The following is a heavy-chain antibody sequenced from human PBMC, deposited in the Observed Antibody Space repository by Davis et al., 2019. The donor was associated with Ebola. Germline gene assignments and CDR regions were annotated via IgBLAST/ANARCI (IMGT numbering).Heavy chain of an antibody. Sequence: GESLKISCAASGFRFTSYAMTWVRQAPGKGLQWVSGLSASAGSTFYADSVKGRFTISRDNSKNTLYLQMNSLRGEDTAIYYCAKDLGTSGIVDYWGQGTLVTVSS. D-gene: IGHD1-1*01. V-gene: IGHV3-23*01. CDR3: AKDLGTSGIVDY. CDR2: LSASAGST. CDR1: GFRFTSYA. J-gene: IGHJ4*02.